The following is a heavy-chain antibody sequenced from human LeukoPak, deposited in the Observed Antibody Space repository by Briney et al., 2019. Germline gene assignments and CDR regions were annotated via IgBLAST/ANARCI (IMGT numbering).Heavy chain of an antibody. CDR2: IYTSGST. CDR3: ARGGGGYSYGYSWFDP. Sequence: SETLSLTCTVSGGSISSYYWSWIRQPAGKGLEWIGRIYTSGSTNYNPSLKSRVTMSVDTSKNQFSLKLSSVTAADTAVYYCARGGGGYSYGYSWFDPWGQGTLVTVSS. V-gene: IGHV4-4*07. J-gene: IGHJ5*02. D-gene: IGHD5-18*01. CDR1: GGSISSYY.